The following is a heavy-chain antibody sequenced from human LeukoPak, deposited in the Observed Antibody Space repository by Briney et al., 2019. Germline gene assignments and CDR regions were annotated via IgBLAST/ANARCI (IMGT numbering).Heavy chain of an antibody. Sequence: SETLSLTCAVSGASISSNWWNWVRQPPGKGLEWIGEIHHSGSANYNPSLKSRVTISLDTSENHFSLRLSSVTAADTAVYYCVRDRGEFSYSHDYWGQGTLVMVSS. D-gene: IGHD1-26*01. CDR2: IHHSGSA. J-gene: IGHJ4*02. CDR1: GASISSNW. V-gene: IGHV4-4*02. CDR3: VRDRGEFSYSHDY.